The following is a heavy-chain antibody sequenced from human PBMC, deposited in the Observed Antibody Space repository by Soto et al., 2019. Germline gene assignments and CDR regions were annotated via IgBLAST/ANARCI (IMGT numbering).Heavy chain of an antibody. CDR2: INPNSGGT. CDR1: GYTFTGYY. J-gene: IGHJ6*02. D-gene: IGHD6-13*01. CDR3: ARGTRGIAAAGTYYYYGMDV. Sequence: ASVKVSCKASGYTFTGYYMHWVRQAPGQGLEWMGWINPNSGGTNYAQKFQGWVTMTRDTSISTAYMELSRLRSDDTAVYYCARGTRGIAAAGTYYYYGMDVWGQGTTVTVSS. V-gene: IGHV1-2*04.